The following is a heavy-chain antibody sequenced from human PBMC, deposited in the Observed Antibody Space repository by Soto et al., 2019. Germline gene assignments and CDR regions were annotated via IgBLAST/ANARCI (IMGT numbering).Heavy chain of an antibody. D-gene: IGHD4-17*01. V-gene: IGHV1-8*01. CDR1: GYTFTSYD. CDR2: MNPNSGNT. Sequence: QVQLVQSGAEVKKPGASVKVSCKASGYTFTSYDINWVRQATGQGLEWMGWMNPNSGNTGYAQKFQGRVTMTRNTSISTAYMGLSSLRSEDTAVYYCARLSIDYGDYEGYFQHWGQGTLVTVSS. CDR3: ARLSIDYGDYEGYFQH. J-gene: IGHJ1*01.